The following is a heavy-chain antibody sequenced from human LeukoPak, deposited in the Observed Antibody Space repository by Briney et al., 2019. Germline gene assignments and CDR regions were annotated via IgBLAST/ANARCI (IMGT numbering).Heavy chain of an antibody. CDR3: AMGYKSAYSWDY. J-gene: IGHJ4*02. D-gene: IGHD5-18*01. CDR2: IGTAGDT. V-gene: IGHV3-13*01. CDR1: GFTFSSYD. Sequence: GGSLRLSCAASGFTFSSYDMHWVRQATGKGLEWVSAIGTAGDTYYPGSVKGRFTISRENAKNSLYLQMNSLRAEDTAVYYCAMGYKSAYSWDYWGQGTLVTVSS.